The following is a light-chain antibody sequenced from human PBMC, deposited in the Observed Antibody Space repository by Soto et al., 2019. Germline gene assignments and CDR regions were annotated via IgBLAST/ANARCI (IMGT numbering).Light chain of an antibody. CDR2: GAS. J-gene: IGKJ1*01. CDR3: QQYGSSPWT. Sequence: EIVLTQSPRTLSLSPCEGATLSARASQSVSSSYLAWYQQKPGPAPRRLIYGASSRATGIPDRFSGSGSGTDFTLTISRLEPEDFAVYDCQQYGSSPWTFGQGTKVDI. V-gene: IGKV3-20*01. CDR1: QSVSSSY.